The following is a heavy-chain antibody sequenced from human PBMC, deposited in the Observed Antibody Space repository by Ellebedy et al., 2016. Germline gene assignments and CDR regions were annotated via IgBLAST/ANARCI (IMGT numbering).Heavy chain of an antibody. Sequence: GESLKISXTASGFTVSSKYMSWVRQAPGKGLEWVATISANGNKRDLADSVQGRFTISRDNFRNTLHLQMNNLRGEDTAVYYCRQGHYADYWGQGTLVTVSS. CDR3: RQGHYADY. V-gene: IGHV3-23*01. D-gene: IGHD2-2*01. J-gene: IGHJ4*02. CDR2: ISANGNKR. CDR1: GFTVSSKY.